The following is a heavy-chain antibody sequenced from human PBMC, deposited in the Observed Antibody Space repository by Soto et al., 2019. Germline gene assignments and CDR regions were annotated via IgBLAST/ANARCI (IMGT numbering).Heavy chain of an antibody. V-gene: IGHV4-39*01. Sequence: NPSETLSLTCSVSGDSISRSSHYWGWIRQPPGKGLEWIGSVHISEKTYYNPSLKSRVTVLMDTSKNEFSLRLRSGTAADTAVYYCARAEGGIFDYWGQGTLVTVSS. CDR1: GDSISRSSHY. J-gene: IGHJ4*02. CDR2: VHISEKT. CDR3: ARAEGGIFDY.